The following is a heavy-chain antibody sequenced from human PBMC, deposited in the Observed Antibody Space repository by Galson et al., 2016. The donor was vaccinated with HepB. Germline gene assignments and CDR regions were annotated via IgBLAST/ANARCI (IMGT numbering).Heavy chain of an antibody. J-gene: IGHJ3*02. D-gene: IGHD1-26*01. CDR1: GFTFTSSA. Sequence: SVKVSCKASGFTFTSSAVQWVRQARGQRLEWIGWIVVGSGNTNYAQKFQERVTITRDMSTRTANMELSSLRFEDTAVYYCAADVVGATGGGFDIWGQGTMVTVSS. CDR3: AADVVGATGGGFDI. CDR2: IVVGSGNT. V-gene: IGHV1-58*01.